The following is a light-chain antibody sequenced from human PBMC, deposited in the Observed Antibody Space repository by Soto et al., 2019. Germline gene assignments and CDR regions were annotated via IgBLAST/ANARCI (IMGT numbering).Light chain of an antibody. CDR1: SSDVGGYNY. V-gene: IGLV2-14*03. J-gene: IGLJ1*01. CDR2: EVS. CDR3: SSYTRSRTYV. Sequence: QSALTQPASVSGSPGKSITISCTGTSSDVGGYNYVSWYQQHPGKAPKLFIYEVSDRPSGVSHRFSGSKSGSTASLTISGLPADDEADYYCSSYTRSRTYVFGTGTKVTVL.